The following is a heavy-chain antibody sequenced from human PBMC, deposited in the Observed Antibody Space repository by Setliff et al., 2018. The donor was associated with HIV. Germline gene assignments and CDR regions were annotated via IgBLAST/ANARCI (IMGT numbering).Heavy chain of an antibody. J-gene: IGHJ4*01. V-gene: IGHV3-33*01. CDR3: ARVFGPHDGYVDY. CDR2: IWHDGSDK. Sequence: GGSLRLSCTASGFTFNSYGIHWVRQAPGKGLEWVAVIWHDGSDKYYGNSVKGRFTISRDNSKNTLYLQMNSLRAEDTAVYYCARVFGPHDGYVDYWGRGTLVT. CDR1: GFTFNSYG. D-gene: IGHD2-8*01.